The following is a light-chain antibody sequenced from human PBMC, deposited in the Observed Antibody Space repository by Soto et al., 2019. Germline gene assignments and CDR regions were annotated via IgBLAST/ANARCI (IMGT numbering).Light chain of an antibody. CDR1: QSVSSN. Sequence: EIVMTQSPATLSVSPGERATLSCRASQSVSSNLAWYQQKPGQAPRLLIYGASTRATGIPARFSGSGYGTEFSLTISSLQSGDFAVYYCQRRHNWLPWTLGQGTRVQIK. CDR2: GAS. J-gene: IGKJ1*01. CDR3: QRRHNWLPWT. V-gene: IGKV3-15*01.